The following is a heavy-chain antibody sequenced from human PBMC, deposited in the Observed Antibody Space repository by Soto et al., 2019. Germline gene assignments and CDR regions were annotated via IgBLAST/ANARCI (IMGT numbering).Heavy chain of an antibody. Sequence: EVQLLESGGGLVQPGGSLRLSCAASGFTFSSYAMSWVRQAPGKGLEWVSAISGSGGSTYYADSVKGRFTISRDNANNTLYLQMNILRAEETAVYCGAKLPWFGELLYGYMDVWGKGTTVTVSS. V-gene: IGHV3-23*01. D-gene: IGHD3-10*01. CDR3: AKLPWFGELLYGYMDV. J-gene: IGHJ6*03. CDR2: ISGSGGST. CDR1: GFTFSSYA.